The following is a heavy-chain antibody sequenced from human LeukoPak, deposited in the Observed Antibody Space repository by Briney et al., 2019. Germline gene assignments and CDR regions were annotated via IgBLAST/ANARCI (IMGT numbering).Heavy chain of an antibody. CDR1: GFTFSSYG. J-gene: IGHJ4*02. CDR3: AKDPVYCGGDCYSGYFDY. V-gene: IGHV3-30*18. Sequence: GGSLRLSCAASGFTFSSYGMHWVRQAPGKGLEWVAVISYDGSNKYYADSVKGRFTISRDNSKNTLYLQMNSLRAEDTAVYYCAKDPVYCGGDCYSGYFDYWGQGTLVTVSS. D-gene: IGHD2-21*02. CDR2: ISYDGSNK.